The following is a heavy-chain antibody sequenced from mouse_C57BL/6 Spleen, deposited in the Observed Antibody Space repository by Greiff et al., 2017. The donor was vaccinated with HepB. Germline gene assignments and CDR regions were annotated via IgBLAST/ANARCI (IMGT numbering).Heavy chain of an antibody. CDR2: IYPSDSET. CDR1: GYTFTSYW. CDR3: ARSKEGYYLVAY. Sequence: VQLQQPGAELVRPGSSVKLSCKASGYTFTSYWMDWVKQRPGQGLEWIGNIYPSDSETHYNQKFKDKATWTVDKSSSTAYMQLSSLTSEASAVYYCARSKEGYYLVAYWGQGTLVTVSA. J-gene: IGHJ3*01. D-gene: IGHD2-3*01. V-gene: IGHV1-61*01.